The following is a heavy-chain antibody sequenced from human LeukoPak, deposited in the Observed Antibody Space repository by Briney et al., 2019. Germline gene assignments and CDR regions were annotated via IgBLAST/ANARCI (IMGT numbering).Heavy chain of an antibody. Sequence: GGSLRLSCAASGFTFSSYGMSWVRQAPGKGLEWVSAISGSGGSTYYADSVKGRFTISRDNSKNTLYLQMNSLRAEDTAVYYCAKGPYGSGSYGFSDYWGQGTLVTVSS. CDR2: ISGSGGST. V-gene: IGHV3-23*01. CDR3: AKGPYGSGSYGFSDY. J-gene: IGHJ4*02. D-gene: IGHD3-10*01. CDR1: GFTFSSYG.